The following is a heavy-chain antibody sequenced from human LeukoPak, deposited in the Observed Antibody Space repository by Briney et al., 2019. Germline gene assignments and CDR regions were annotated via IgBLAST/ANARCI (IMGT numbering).Heavy chain of an antibody. V-gene: IGHV1-8*02. CDR1: GGTFSSYA. Sequence: ASVKVSCKASGGTFSSYAISWVRQAPGQGLEWMGWMNPNSGNTGYAQKFQGRVTMTRNTSISTAYMELSSLRSEDTAVYYCASGSGYYYNWGQGTLVTVSS. D-gene: IGHD3-22*01. CDR2: MNPNSGNT. J-gene: IGHJ4*02. CDR3: ASGSGYYYN.